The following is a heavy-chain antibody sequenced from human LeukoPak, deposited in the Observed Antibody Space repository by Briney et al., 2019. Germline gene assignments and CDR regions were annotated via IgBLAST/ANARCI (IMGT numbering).Heavy chain of an antibody. D-gene: IGHD2-21*01. CDR1: GFTFSSHG. CDR3: VRSYHPGGWFDP. J-gene: IGHJ5*02. CDR2: ITSTSTYI. Sequence: GGSLRLSCVASGFTFSSHGMNWVRQAPGKGLEWVSSITSTSTYIYYGDSVKGRFTTSRDNAKNSLYLQMNSLTAEDTAVHYCVRSYHPGGWFDPWGQGTLVTVSS. V-gene: IGHV3-21*01.